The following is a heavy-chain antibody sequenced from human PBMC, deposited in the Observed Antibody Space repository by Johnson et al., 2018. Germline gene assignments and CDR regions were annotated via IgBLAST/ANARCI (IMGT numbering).Heavy chain of an antibody. CDR1: GGSISSYY. D-gene: IGHD1-26*01. J-gene: IGHJ3*02. Sequence: QVQLQESGPGLVKPSETLSLTCTVSGGSISSYYWSWIRQPPGKGLEWIGYIYYSGSTTYNPSLKSRATIYVDTSKNPFSLKPSSVTAADTAVYYCAGELIVGATRAFDIWGQGTMVTVSS. V-gene: IGHV4-59*01. CDR3: AGELIVGATRAFDI. CDR2: IYYSGST.